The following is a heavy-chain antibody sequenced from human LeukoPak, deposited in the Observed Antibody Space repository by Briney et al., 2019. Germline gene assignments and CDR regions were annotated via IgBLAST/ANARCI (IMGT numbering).Heavy chain of an antibody. J-gene: IGHJ4*02. D-gene: IGHD6-6*01. Sequence: SETLSLTCTVSGGSRQRPGKGLQWIGYTYYSGSTNYNPSLENRYNILVDTSKNQFSQHLRPVTAADTAVYYCARVQLGEQLADYFDYWGQGTLVTVSS. CDR1: GGS. CDR3: ARVQLGEQLADYFDY. CDR2: TYYSGST. V-gene: IGHV4-59*08.